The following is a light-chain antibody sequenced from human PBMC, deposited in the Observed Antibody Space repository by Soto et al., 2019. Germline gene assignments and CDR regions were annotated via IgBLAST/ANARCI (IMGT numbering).Light chain of an antibody. CDR2: EVS. CDR1: SSDVGAYNY. J-gene: IGLJ1*01. V-gene: IGLV2-8*01. Sequence: QSALTQPPSASGSPGQSVTISCTGTSSDVGAYNYVSWYQQLPGKAPKLIIYEVSKRPSGDPDRFSGSKSGNTASLTVSGLQAEDEADYYCTSYAGTYSFFYVFGTGTKLTVL. CDR3: TSYAGTYSFFYV.